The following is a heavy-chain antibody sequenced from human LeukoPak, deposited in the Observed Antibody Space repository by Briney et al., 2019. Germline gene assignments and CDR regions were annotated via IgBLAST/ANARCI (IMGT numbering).Heavy chain of an antibody. CDR3: ARDQRAVDRTMSYY. D-gene: IGHD5-18*01. J-gene: IGHJ4*02. Sequence: ASVKVSCKASGHTFTNYGISWLRQAPGQGLEWMACISPDNGDTTYAQKFQGRVSMTTDTSTSTAYMELWSLRADDTAVYYCARDQRAVDRTMSYYWGQGTQVTVSS. V-gene: IGHV1-18*01. CDR1: GHTFTNYG. CDR2: ISPDNGDT.